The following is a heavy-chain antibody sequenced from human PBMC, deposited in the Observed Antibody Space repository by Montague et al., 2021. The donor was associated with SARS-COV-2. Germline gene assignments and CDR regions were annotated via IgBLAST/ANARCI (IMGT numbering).Heavy chain of an antibody. CDR1: GFSLNTSGMC. Sequence: LALVKPTQTLTLTCTFSGFSLNTSGMCVSWIRQPPGKALEWLALIDWDEDQYYSTSLKTRLTISKDTSKNQVVLTMTNMDPIDTATYYCARSYGDYRDSYFDYWGQGTLVTVSS. J-gene: IGHJ4*02. V-gene: IGHV2-70*01. CDR2: IDWDEDQ. CDR3: ARSYGDYRDSYFDY. D-gene: IGHD4-17*01.